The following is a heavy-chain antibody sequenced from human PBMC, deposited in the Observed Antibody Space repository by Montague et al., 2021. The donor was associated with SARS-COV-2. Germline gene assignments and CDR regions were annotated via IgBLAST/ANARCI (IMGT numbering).Heavy chain of an antibody. CDR3: ARELVLVAARGTNWFDP. V-gene: IGHV4-61*02. Sequence: GKTNYKPSLKSPVTISVDTSKNQFSLKLSSVTAADTTVYYCARELVLVAARGTNWFDPWGQGTLVTVSS. D-gene: IGHD2-15*01. CDR2: GKT. J-gene: IGHJ5*02.